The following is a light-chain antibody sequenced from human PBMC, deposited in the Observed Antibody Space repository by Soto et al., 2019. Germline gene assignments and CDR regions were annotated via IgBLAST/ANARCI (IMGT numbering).Light chain of an antibody. J-gene: IGLJ2*01. CDR3: SSHTSSNTLVV. Sequence: QSALTQPGSVSGSLGQSITISCTGTSSDVGGFNYVSWYQQHAGKVPKLMIYEVSNRPSGVPSRFSGSKSGNTASLTISGLQADDEADYYCSSHTSSNTLVVFGGGTKVTV. CDR1: SSDVGGFNY. V-gene: IGLV2-14*01. CDR2: EVS.